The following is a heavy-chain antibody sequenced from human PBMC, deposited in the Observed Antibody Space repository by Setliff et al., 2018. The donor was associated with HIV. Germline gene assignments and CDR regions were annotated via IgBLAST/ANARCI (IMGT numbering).Heavy chain of an antibody. J-gene: IGHJ5*02. CDR3: ARLTTTYYYDSSATLREEGFVP. V-gene: IGHV4-34*01. D-gene: IGHD3-22*01. CDR1: GGSFSGYY. CDR2: INHSGST. Sequence: PSETLSLTCAVYGGSFSGYYWSWIRQPPGKGLEWIGEINHSGSTNYNPSLKSRVTISVDTSKNQFSLKLSSVTAADTAVYYCARLTTTYYYDSSATLREEGFVPWGQGTLVTVSS.